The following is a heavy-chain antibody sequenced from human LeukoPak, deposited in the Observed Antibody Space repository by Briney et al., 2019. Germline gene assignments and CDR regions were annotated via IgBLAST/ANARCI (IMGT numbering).Heavy chain of an antibody. J-gene: IGHJ3*02. Sequence: GGSLRLSCAASGFTFSSYGMHWVRQAPGKGLEWVAFIRYDGSNKYYADSVKGRFTISRDNSKNTLYLQMNSLRAEDTALYYCAKDWQSPNLYDIDAFDIWGQGTMVTVSS. D-gene: IGHD2-2*02. CDR2: IRYDGSNK. CDR1: GFTFSSYG. V-gene: IGHV3-30*02. CDR3: AKDWQSPNLYDIDAFDI.